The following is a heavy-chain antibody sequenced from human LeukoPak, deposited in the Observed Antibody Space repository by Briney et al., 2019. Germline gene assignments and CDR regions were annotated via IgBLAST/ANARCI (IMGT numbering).Heavy chain of an antibody. CDR1: GYSISNGYY. V-gene: IGHV4-38-2*02. CDR2: IHHSGTT. Sequence: SETLSLTCTVSGYSISNGYYWGWVRQPPGKGLEWIGTIHHSGTTYYSPSLRSRVTTSVDTSKNQFSLSLSSVTAADTAVYYCARSYYDTRGRFDLWGQGTLVTVSS. CDR3: ARSYYDTRGRFDL. J-gene: IGHJ5*02. D-gene: IGHD3-22*01.